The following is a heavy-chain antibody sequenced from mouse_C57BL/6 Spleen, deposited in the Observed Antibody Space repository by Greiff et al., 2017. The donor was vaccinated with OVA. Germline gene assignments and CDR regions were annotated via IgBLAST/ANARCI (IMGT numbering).Heavy chain of an antibody. CDR1: GYAFSSYW. J-gene: IGHJ2*01. V-gene: IGHV1-80*01. Sequence: QVHVKQSGAELVKPGASVKISCKASGYAFSSYWMNWVKQRPGKGLEWIGQIYPGDGDTNYNGKFKGKATLTADKSSSTAYMQLSSLTSEDSAVYFCARGGGTTVVAPDYWGQGTTLTVSS. CDR2: IYPGDGDT. D-gene: IGHD1-1*01. CDR3: ARGGGTTVVAPDY.